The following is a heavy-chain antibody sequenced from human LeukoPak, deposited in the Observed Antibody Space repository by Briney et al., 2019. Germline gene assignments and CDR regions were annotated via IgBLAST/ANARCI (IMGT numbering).Heavy chain of an antibody. CDR1: GGSISSYY. CDR3: AGGDYGDPQGPFDY. D-gene: IGHD4-17*01. CDR2: IYYSGST. V-gene: IGHV4-59*01. J-gene: IGHJ4*02. Sequence: SETLSLXCTVSGGSISSYYWSWIRQPPGKGLEWIGYIYYSGSTNYNPSLKSRVTISVDTSKNQFSLKLSSVTAADTAVYYCAGGDYGDPQGPFDYWGQGTLVTVSS.